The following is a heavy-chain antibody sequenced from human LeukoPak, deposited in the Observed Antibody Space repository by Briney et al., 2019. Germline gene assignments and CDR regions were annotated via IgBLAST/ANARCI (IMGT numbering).Heavy chain of an antibody. V-gene: IGHV3-30*04. J-gene: IGHJ6*03. Sequence: SGGSLRLSCAASGFTFSSYAMHWVRQAPGKGLEWVAVISYDGSNKYYADSVKGRFTISRDNSKNTLYLQMNSLRAEDTAVYYCARAYYYYYMDVWGKGTAVTVSS. CDR3: ARAYYYYYMDV. CDR1: GFTFSSYA. CDR2: ISYDGSNK.